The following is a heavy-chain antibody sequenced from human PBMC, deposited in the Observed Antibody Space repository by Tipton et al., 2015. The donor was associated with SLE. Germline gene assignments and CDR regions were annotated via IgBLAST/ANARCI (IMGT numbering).Heavy chain of an antibody. J-gene: IGHJ4*02. D-gene: IGHD6-19*01. Sequence: TLSLTCAVYGGSFSGYYWSWIRQPPGKGLEWIGSIYHSGSTYYNPSLKSRVTISVGTSKNQFSLKLSSVTAADTAVYYCARGPLLSSGWLYWGQGTLVTVSS. CDR3: ARGPLLSSGWLY. CDR2: IYHSGST. CDR1: GGSFSGYY. V-gene: IGHV4-34*01.